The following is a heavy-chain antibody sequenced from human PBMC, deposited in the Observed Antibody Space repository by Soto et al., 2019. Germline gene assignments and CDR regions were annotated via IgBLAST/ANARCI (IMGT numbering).Heavy chain of an antibody. CDR3: ARLSSSSGYFDY. CDR1: GFTFSSYW. CDR2: INSDGSST. D-gene: IGHD6-6*01. Sequence: GGSLRLSCAASGFTFSSYWMHWVRQAPGKGLVWVSRINSDGSSTSYADSVKGRLTISRDNAKNTLYLQMNSLRAEDTAVYYCARLSSSSGYFDYWGQGTLVTVSS. J-gene: IGHJ4*02. V-gene: IGHV3-74*01.